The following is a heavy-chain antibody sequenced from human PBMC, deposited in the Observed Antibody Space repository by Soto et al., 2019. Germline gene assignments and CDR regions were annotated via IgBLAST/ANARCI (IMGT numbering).Heavy chain of an antibody. CDR1: GGTFSSYA. J-gene: IGHJ4*02. V-gene: IGHV1-69*01. CDR3: ARGAAAAVIYDFDY. CDR2: IIPIFGTA. D-gene: IGHD6-13*01. Sequence: QVQLVQSGAEVKKPGSSVNVSCKASGGTFSSYAISWVRQAPGQGLEWMGGIIPIFGTANYAQKFQGRVTITADESTSTAYMELSSLRSEDTAVYYCARGAAAAVIYDFDYWGQGTLVTVSS.